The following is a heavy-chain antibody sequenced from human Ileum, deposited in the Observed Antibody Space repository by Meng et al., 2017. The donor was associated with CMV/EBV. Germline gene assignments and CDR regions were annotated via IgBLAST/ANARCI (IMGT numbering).Heavy chain of an antibody. CDR3: ARQLSLAAAPLDY. CDR2: IFHSGTT. V-gene: IGHV4-4*01. J-gene: IGHJ4*02. Sequence: CAVSGASISTNNWWTWVRQTPGKGLEWIGRIFHSGTTDYNPSLKGRVTMSVDKSNNQFSLTVTSVTAADTAVYFCARQLSLAAAPLDYWGQGTLVTVSS. D-gene: IGHD6-13*01. CDR1: GASISTNNW.